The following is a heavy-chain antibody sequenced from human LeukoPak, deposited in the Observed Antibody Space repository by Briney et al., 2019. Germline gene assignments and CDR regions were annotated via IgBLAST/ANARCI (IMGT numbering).Heavy chain of an antibody. CDR3: ARVVGVNRSFDY. J-gene: IGHJ4*02. V-gene: IGHV1-18*01. Sequence: ASVKLSCKASGYTFTNYGISWVRQAPGHGLEWMGWLSGYNGDTNYAQKLQGRVTMTTETSTSTAYVDLRSLRSDDTAVYYCARVVGVNRSFDYWGQGTLVTVSS. CDR2: LSGYNGDT. D-gene: IGHD2-15*01. CDR1: GYTFTNYG.